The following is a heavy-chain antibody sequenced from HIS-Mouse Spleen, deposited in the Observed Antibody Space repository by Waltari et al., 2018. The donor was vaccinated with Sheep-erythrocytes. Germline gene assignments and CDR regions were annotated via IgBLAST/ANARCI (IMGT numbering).Heavy chain of an antibody. V-gene: IGHV3-23*01. Sequence: EVQLLESGGGLVQPGGSLRLSCAASGFTFSSYAMSWVRQAPGKGVEWVSAISGSGGRTYYADSVKGRFTISRDNSKNTLYLQMNSLRAEDTAVYYCAKWIKLGREGYFDYWGQGTLVTVSS. CDR3: AKWIKLGREGYFDY. J-gene: IGHJ4*02. D-gene: IGHD7-27*01. CDR2: ISGSGGRT. CDR1: GFTFSSYA.